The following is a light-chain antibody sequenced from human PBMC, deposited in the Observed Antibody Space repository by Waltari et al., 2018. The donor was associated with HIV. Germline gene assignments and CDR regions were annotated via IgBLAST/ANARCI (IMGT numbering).Light chain of an antibody. J-gene: IGLJ2*01. CDR3: QSAGSSGTYVV. CDR2: KNS. V-gene: IGLV3-25*03. CDR1: PLPKQY. Sequence: SYELTQPPSVSVSPGQTARITCSGDPLPKQYAYWYQQKPGQAPVLLIYKNSGRPSGIPERFSGSSSGTPVTLTISGVQAEDEADYYCQSAGSSGTYVVFGGGTKLTVL.